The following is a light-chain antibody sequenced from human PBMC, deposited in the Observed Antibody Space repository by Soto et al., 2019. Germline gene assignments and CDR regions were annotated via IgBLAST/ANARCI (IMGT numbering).Light chain of an antibody. J-gene: IGKJ1*01. CDR2: AAS. Sequence: DIQMTQSPSSLSASIGDRVTITCRASQDIRNDLGWYQQKSGKGPKRLIYAASSLQSGVPSRFSGSGSGTEFTLTINSLQPEDLATYYCQQHNSYPPTFGQGTKVEI. CDR1: QDIRND. CDR3: QQHNSYPPT. V-gene: IGKV1-17*01.